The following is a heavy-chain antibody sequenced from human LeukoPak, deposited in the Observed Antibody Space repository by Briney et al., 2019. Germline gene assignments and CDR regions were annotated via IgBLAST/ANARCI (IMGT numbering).Heavy chain of an antibody. J-gene: IGHJ6*03. CDR1: GFTLSSYG. CDR3: ARGGSYYPPGYMDV. V-gene: IGHV3-30*02. D-gene: IGHD1-26*01. CDR2: IRYDGSNK. Sequence: GGSLRLSCAASGFTLSSYGMHWVRQAPGKGLEWGAFIRYDGSNKYYADSVKGRFTISRDNSKNTLYLQMNSLRAEDTAVYYCARGGSYYPPGYMDVWGKGTTVTISS.